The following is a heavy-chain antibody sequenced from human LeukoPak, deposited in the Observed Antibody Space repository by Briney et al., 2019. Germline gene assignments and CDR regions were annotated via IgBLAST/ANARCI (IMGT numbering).Heavy chain of an antibody. CDR1: GGSISSYY. J-gene: IGHJ4*02. D-gene: IGHD3-22*01. Sequence: SETLSLTCTVSGGSISSYYWSWIRQPAGKGLEWIGRIYTSGSTNYNPSLKSRVTISVDTSKNQFSLKLSSVTAADTAVYYCARQDTYYYDSSGYFFDYWGQGTLVTVSS. V-gene: IGHV4-4*07. CDR2: IYTSGST. CDR3: ARQDTYYYDSSGYFFDY.